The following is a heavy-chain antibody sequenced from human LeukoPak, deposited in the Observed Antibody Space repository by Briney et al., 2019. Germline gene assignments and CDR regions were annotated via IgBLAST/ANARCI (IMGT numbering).Heavy chain of an antibody. CDR3: ARYGFEGCTGGRCYRSFYYYGMDV. CDR1: GYSFSDYW. Sequence: GESLKISCQGSGYSFSDYWIGWVRQMPGKGLELLGIIFPGDSDIRYSPSFQGQVTISADRSISTAYLQWSSLQASDTARYYCARYGFEGCTGGRCYRSFYYYGMDVWGLGTTVTVSS. D-gene: IGHD2-15*01. J-gene: IGHJ6*02. CDR2: IFPGDSDI. V-gene: IGHV5-51*01.